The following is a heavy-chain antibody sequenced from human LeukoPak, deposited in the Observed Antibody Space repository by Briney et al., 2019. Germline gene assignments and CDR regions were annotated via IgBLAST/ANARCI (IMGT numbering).Heavy chain of an antibody. CDR3: ARPPRYCSGGSCHSPLGN. Sequence: PGGSLRLSCAASGFTFSSYSMNWVRQAPGKGRGGGSSISSSSSYIYYADSVKGRLTIYRDNAKKSLYLQMNSLRAKATAVYYSARPPRYCSGGSCHSPLGNWGQGTLVTVSS. V-gene: IGHV3-21*01. J-gene: IGHJ4*02. CDR1: GFTFSSYS. D-gene: IGHD2-15*01. CDR2: ISSSSSYI.